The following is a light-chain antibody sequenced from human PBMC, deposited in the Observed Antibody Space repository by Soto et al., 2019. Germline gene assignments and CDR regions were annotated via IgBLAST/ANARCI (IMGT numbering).Light chain of an antibody. V-gene: IGKV3-15*01. CDR1: QSVSSN. CDR2: GAS. CDR3: QQCNDWPHT. J-gene: IGKJ2*01. Sequence: EIVMTQSPATLSVSPGERATLSCRASQSVSSNLAWYQQKPGQAPRLLIYGASTRATGTPDRFSGRGSGTDFTLTISRLQSEDCAVYYCQQCNDWPHTFGQGTKLEIK.